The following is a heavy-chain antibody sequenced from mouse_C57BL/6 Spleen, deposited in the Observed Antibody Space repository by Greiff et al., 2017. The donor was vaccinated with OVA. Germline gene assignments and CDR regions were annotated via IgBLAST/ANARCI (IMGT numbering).Heavy chain of an antibody. D-gene: IGHD1-1*01. CDR2: INPSSGYT. V-gene: IGHV1-4*01. Sequence: VQLQQSGAELARPGASVKMSCKASGYTFTSYTMHWVKQRPGQGLEWIGYINPSSGYTKYNQKFKDKATLTADKSSSTAYMQLSSLTSEESAVYYCARLGDYDSSYIAMDYWGQGTSVTVSS. CDR3: ARLGDYDSSYIAMDY. J-gene: IGHJ4*01. CDR1: GYTFTSYT.